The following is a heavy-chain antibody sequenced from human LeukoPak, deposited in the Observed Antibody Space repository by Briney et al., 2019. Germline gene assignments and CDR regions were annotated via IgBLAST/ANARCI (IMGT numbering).Heavy chain of an antibody. CDR2: IYSGGST. CDR3: AKDSAIFRTFDY. J-gene: IGHJ4*02. V-gene: IGHV3-66*01. Sequence: GGSLRLSCAASGFTVRNNYMSWVRQAPGKGLEWVSVIYSGGSTYYADSVKGRSTISRDNSKNTLYLQMNSLRAEDTAVYYCAKDSAIFRTFDYWGQGALVTVSS. CDR1: GFTVRNNY. D-gene: IGHD3-9*01.